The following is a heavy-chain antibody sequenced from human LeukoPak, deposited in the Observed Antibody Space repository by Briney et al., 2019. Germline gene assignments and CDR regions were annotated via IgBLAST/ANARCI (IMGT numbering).Heavy chain of an antibody. CDR1: GFTFSSYG. J-gene: IGHJ4*02. V-gene: IGHV3-30*02. CDR3: AKDALGSYSSCDY. CDR2: IRYDGSNK. Sequence: GGSLRLSCAASGFTFSSYGMHWVRQAPGKGLEWAAFIRYDGSNKYYADSVKGRFTISRDNSKNTLYLQMNSLRAEDTAVYYCAKDALGSYSSCDYWGQGTLVTVSS. D-gene: IGHD1-26*01.